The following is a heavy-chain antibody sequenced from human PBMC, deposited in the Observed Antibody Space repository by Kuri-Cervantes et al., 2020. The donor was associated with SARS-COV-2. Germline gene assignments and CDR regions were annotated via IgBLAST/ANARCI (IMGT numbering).Heavy chain of an antibody. V-gene: IGHV1-18*01. J-gene: IGHJ4*02. Sequence: ASVKVSCKASGYTFTSYGISWVRQAPGQGLEWMGWISAYNGNTNYAQKLQGRVTMTTDTSTSTAYMELRSLRSDDTAVYYCAITYYDLLSGYYQDKWGQGTLVTVSS. CDR1: GYTFTSYG. CDR2: ISAYNGNT. D-gene: IGHD3-3*01. CDR3: AITYYDLLSGYYQDK.